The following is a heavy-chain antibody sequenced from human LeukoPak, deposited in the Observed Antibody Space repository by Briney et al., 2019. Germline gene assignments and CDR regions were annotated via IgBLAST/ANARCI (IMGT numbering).Heavy chain of an antibody. V-gene: IGHV3-74*01. CDR3: ARGRYDSSGFHDALDV. J-gene: IGHJ3*01. Sequence: GGSLRLSCAASGFKFSSYWMYWVRQGPGKGLVWVSRINGDGSSTSYADSVKGRFTISRDNAGNTVYVQLNSLRAEDTAAYYCARGRYDSSGFHDALDVWGQGTMVPVSP. D-gene: IGHD3-22*01. CDR2: INGDGSST. CDR1: GFKFSSYW.